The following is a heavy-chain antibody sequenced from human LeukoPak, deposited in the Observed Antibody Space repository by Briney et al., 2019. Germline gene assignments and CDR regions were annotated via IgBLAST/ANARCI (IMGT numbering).Heavy chain of an antibody. J-gene: IGHJ4*02. Sequence: GESLRLSCAVSGFTSSDYDMYWVRQAPGKGLECVAFIRYDGRNKLYADSVKGRFTISRDNSENTLYLQMNSLRVEDTAVYYCTKLAAVSADYWGRGTLVTVSS. CDR1: GFTSSDYD. CDR2: IRYDGRNK. CDR3: TKLAAVSADY. D-gene: IGHD4-11*01. V-gene: IGHV3-30*02.